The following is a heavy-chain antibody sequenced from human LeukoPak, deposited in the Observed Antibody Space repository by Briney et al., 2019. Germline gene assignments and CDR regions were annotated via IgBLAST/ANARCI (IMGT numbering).Heavy chain of an antibody. Sequence: RGSLRLSCAASGFTFSSYGMHWVRQAPGKGLEWVAVIWYDGSNKYYADSVKGRFTISRDNSKNTLYLQMNSLRAEDTAVYYCARDGYYYDSSGYWSEYALDYWGQGTLVTVSS. D-gene: IGHD3-22*01. V-gene: IGHV3-33*01. CDR3: ARDGYYYDSSGYWSEYALDY. CDR2: IWYDGSNK. CDR1: GFTFSSYG. J-gene: IGHJ4*02.